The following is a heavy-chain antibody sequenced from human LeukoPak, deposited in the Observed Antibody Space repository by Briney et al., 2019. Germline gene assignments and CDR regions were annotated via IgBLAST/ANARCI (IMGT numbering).Heavy chain of an antibody. J-gene: IGHJ4*02. V-gene: IGHV3-48*01. CDR1: GFTFSTYY. CDR2: ISSRSNII. Sequence: GGSLRLSCEASGFTFSTYYMNWVRQAPGKGLEWVSYISSRSNIIYYADSVKGRFTISRDNAKNSLSLQMNSLRAEDTAMYSCAILAYDPFDSWGQGTLVTVSS. CDR3: AILAYDPFDS. D-gene: IGHD5-12*01.